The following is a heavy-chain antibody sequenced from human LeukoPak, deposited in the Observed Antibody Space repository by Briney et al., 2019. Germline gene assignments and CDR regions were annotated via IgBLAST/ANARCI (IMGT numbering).Heavy chain of an antibody. CDR2: ISGGGDNT. CDR1: GFIFSSYA. J-gene: IGHJ6*02. V-gene: IGHV3-23*01. CDR3: ATPRSSYYYYGMDV. Sequence: PGGSLRLSCAASGFIFSSYAMSWVRQAPGKGLEWVSAISGGGDNTYYAASVKGRFTTTRDNSKNMLYLQMNSLRAEDTALYYCATPRSSYYYYGMDVWGQGTTVIVSS.